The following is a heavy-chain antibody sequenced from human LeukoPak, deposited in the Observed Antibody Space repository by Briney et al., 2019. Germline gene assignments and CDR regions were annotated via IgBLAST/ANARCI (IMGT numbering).Heavy chain of an antibody. V-gene: IGHV3-53*01. CDR3: ASSRFWSGFTVNY. Sequence: GGSLRLSCAASGSGFTVSSNYISWVRQAPGKRLEWVSVIYTGGSTYYADSVKGRFTISRDNSKNTLYLQMNSLRAEDTAVYYCASSRFWSGFTVNYWGQGTLVTVSS. D-gene: IGHD3-3*01. J-gene: IGHJ4*02. CDR2: IYTGGST. CDR1: GSGFTVSSNY.